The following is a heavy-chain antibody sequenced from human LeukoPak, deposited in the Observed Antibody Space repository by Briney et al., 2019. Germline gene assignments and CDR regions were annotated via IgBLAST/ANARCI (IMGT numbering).Heavy chain of an antibody. CDR1: GGSISSSSYY. J-gene: IGHJ5*02. V-gene: IGHV4-39*01. CDR3: ARQHGAPLT. CDR2: IYYSGST. Sequence: SETLSLTCTVSGGSISSSSYYWGWIRQPPGKGLEWIGSIYYSGSTYYNPSLKSRVTISVDTSKNQFSLKLSSVTAADTAVYYCARQHGAPLTWGQGTPVTVSS. D-gene: IGHD1-26*01.